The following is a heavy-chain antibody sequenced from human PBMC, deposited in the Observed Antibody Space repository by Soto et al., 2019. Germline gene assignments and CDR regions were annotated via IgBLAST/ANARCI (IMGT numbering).Heavy chain of an antibody. CDR3: ATRLEGSLGGPL. Sequence: QMKLQESGPGLVQPSGTLSLTCAVSGDSISSTYWWSWVRQPPGKGLERIGEASNGGHTHFNSSLNSRVTISLDKSKNKFFLDVSSVTAADTAMYYCATRLEGSLGGPLWGQGTMITVSS. V-gene: IGHV4-4*02. J-gene: IGHJ3*01. D-gene: IGHD3-16*01. CDR1: GDSISSTYW. CDR2: ASNGGHT.